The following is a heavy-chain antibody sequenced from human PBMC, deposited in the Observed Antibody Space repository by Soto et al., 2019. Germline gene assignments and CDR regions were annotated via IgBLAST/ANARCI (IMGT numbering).Heavy chain of an antibody. CDR1: GGSFSGYY. CDR3: ARLTTYDFWSGYGYYYYMDV. J-gene: IGHJ6*03. CDR2: INHSGSP. D-gene: IGHD3-3*01. Sequence: QVQLQQWGAGLLKPSETLSLTCAVYGGSFSGYYWSWIRQPPGKGLEWIGEINHSGSPNYNPSLKSRVTISVDTSKNQFSLRLSSVTAADTAVYYCARLTTYDFWSGYGYYYYMDVWGKGTTVTVSS. V-gene: IGHV4-34*01.